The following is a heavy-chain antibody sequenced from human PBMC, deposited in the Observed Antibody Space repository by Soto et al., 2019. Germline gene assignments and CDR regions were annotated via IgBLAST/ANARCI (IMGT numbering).Heavy chain of an antibody. CDR2: IYYSGST. D-gene: IGHD1-7*01. Sequence: QVQLQESGPGLVKPSQTLSLTCTVSGGSISSGGYYWSWIRQHPGKGLEWIGYIYYSGSTYDNPSPKSRVTIEVDTSKNQFSLKLSSVTAADTAVYYCARDVGITGTHDAFDIWGQGTMVTVSS. J-gene: IGHJ3*02. CDR1: GGSISSGGYY. CDR3: ARDVGITGTHDAFDI. V-gene: IGHV4-31*03.